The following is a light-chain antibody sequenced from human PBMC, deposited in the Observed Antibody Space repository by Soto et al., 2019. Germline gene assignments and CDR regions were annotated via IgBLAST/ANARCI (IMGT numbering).Light chain of an antibody. CDR2: GAS. CDR1: QSVTSSY. Sequence: EIVLTQSPGTLSLSPGERATLSCRASQSVTSSYLAWYQQKPGQAPRLLIYGASSRATGIPDRFSGSGSGIDFTLTISRLEPEDFAVYYCQQYRSSPPLSFGGGTKVDIK. V-gene: IGKV3-20*01. J-gene: IGKJ4*01. CDR3: QQYRSSPPLS.